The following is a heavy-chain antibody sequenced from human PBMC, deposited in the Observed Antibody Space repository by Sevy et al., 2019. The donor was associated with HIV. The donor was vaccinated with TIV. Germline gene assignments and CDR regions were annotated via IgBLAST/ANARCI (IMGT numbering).Heavy chain of an antibody. CDR3: ARAPSGSQGPGLYFHH. J-gene: IGHJ1*01. CDR2: FDPEDDEK. D-gene: IGHD1-26*01. V-gene: IGHV1-24*01. CDR1: GYTLTQLS. Sequence: ASVKVSCKVSGYTLTQLSMHWVRQAPGKGLEWMGSFDPEDDEKIYAQKLQGRLTMTEDTSTDTAYMELSSLRSEDTAVYYCARAPSGSQGPGLYFHHWGQGTLVTVSS.